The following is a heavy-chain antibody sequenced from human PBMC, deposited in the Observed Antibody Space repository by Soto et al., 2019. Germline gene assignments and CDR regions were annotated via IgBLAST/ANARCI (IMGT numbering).Heavy chain of an antibody. D-gene: IGHD4-17*01. J-gene: IGHJ6*02. CDR2: ISYDGSNK. CDR3: AKVRGDYRYYYYYGMDV. V-gene: IGHV3-30*18. CDR1: GFTFSSYG. Sequence: PGGSLRLSCAASGFTFSSYGMHWVRQAPGKGLEWVAVISYDGSNKYYADSVKGRFTISRDNSKNTLYLQMNSLRAEDTAVYYCAKVRGDYRYYYYYGMDVWGQGTTVTVS.